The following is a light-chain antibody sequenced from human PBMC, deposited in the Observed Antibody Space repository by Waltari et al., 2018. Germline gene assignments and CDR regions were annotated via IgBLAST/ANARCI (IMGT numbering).Light chain of an antibody. CDR1: ILAKRY. Sequence: SYELTQPSSVSVSPGQTARITCSGDILAKRYARGFQQKPGQAPVVVIYKDSERPSGIPERFSGSNSGTTVTLTISGAQVEDEADYYCYSAADNNRQVFGGGTKLTVL. V-gene: IGLV3-27*01. CDR2: KDS. J-gene: IGLJ3*02. CDR3: YSAADNNRQV.